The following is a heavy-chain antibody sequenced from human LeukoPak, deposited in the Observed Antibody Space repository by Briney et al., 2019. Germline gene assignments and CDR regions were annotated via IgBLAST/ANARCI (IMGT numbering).Heavy chain of an antibody. D-gene: IGHD3-10*01. V-gene: IGHV4-34*01. CDR3: ARGVRGVTLVYFDY. CDR2: INHSGST. CDR1: GGSFSGYY. Sequence: SETLSLTCAVYGGSFSGYYWSWIRQPPGKGLEWIGEINHSGSTNYNPSLKSRVTISVDTSKNQFSLKLSSVTAADTAVYYCARGVRGVTLVYFDYWGQGTLVTVSS. J-gene: IGHJ4*02.